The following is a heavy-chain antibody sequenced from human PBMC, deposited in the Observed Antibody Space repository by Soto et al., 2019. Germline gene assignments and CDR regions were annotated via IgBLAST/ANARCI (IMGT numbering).Heavy chain of an antibody. CDR2: IIPIFGTA. Sequence: ASVKVSCKASGGTFSSYAISWVRQAPGQGLEWMGGIIPIFGTANYAQKFQGRVTITADESTSTAYMELSSLRSEDTAVYYCARSIAVAGYYYYGMDVWGQGTTVTVSS. J-gene: IGHJ6*02. V-gene: IGHV1-69*13. CDR3: ARSIAVAGYYYYGMDV. CDR1: GGTFSSYA. D-gene: IGHD6-19*01.